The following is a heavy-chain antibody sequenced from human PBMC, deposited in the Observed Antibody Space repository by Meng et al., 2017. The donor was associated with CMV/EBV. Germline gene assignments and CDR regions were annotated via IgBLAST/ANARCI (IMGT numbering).Heavy chain of an antibody. V-gene: IGHV3-48*04. Sequence: GESLKISCAASGFTFSSYSMNWVRQAPGKGLEWVSYISSSSSTIYYADSVKGRFTISRDNAKNSLYLQMNSLRAEDTAVYYRARDQLPVVPAASGYYYYGMDVWGQGTTVTVSS. D-gene: IGHD2-2*01. J-gene: IGHJ6*02. CDR2: ISSSSSTI. CDR3: ARDQLPVVPAASGYYYYGMDV. CDR1: GFTFSSYS.